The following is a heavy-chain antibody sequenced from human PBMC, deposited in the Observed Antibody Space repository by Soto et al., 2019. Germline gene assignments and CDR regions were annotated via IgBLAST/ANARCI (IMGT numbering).Heavy chain of an antibody. CDR3: AKNLGSSTSPTQH. J-gene: IGHJ1*01. Sequence: PGGSLRLSCAASGFTFNTYAMTWVRQAPGKGLEWVSAISGSGGSTYYADSVKGRFTISRDNSESTLYLQMNSLTADDTAVYYWAKNLGSSTSPTQHWGKGTLVTVS. CDR1: GFTFNTYA. V-gene: IGHV3-23*01. D-gene: IGHD2-2*01. CDR2: ISGSGGST.